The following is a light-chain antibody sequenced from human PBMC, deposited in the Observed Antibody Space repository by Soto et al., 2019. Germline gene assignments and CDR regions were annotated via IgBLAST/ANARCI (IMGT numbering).Light chain of an antibody. CDR2: GAS. CDR1: QSVNAN. CDR3: QQYNTWLWT. Sequence: EVVMTQSPATLSVSPGERATLSCRASQSVNANLAWYQQKPGQAPRLLLHGASNRSTGIPATFSGSGFGTEFSLTISILQSEDFAVYYCQQYNTWLWTFGQGTKVEI. J-gene: IGKJ1*01. V-gene: IGKV3-15*01.